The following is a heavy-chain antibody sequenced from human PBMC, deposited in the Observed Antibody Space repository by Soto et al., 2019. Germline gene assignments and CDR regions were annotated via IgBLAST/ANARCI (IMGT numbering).Heavy chain of an antibody. Sequence: EVQLLESGGGLVQPGGSLRLSCAASGVTFSSYAMSWVRQAPGKGLEWVSAISGSGGSTYYADSVKGRFTISRENAKNTLYLPMTSLMAEDPAVYYCARRGSGWDFAYWGQGTLVTVSS. V-gene: IGHV3-23*01. CDR2: ISGSGGST. CDR1: GVTFSSYA. D-gene: IGHD6-19*01. CDR3: ARRGSGWDFAY. J-gene: IGHJ4*02.